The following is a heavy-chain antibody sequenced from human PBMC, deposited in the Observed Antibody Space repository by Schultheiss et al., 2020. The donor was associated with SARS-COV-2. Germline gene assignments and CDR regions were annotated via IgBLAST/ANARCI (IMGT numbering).Heavy chain of an antibody. V-gene: IGHV5-51*01. CDR1: GYSFTSYW. D-gene: IGHD1-26*01. CDR2: IYPDDSDT. Sequence: GGSLRLSCKGSGYSFTSYWIGWVRQMPGKGLEWMGIIYPDDSDTRYSPSFQGQVTMSVDKSISTAYLQWSSLKASDTAIYYCARLSWDMDYYYYYYMDVWGKGTTVTVSS. J-gene: IGHJ6*03. CDR3: ARLSWDMDYYYYYYMDV.